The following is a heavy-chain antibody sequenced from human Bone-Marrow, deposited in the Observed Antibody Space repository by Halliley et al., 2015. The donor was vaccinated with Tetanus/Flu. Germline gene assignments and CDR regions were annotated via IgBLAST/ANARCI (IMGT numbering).Heavy chain of an antibody. Sequence: WLGIIYPDASDPRYNPSFQGQVTISADRSLSTAYLQWTSLKASDTAMYFCARSPSETGFYGMDVWGPGTTVTVSS. CDR2: IYPDASDP. V-gene: IGHV5-51*01. J-gene: IGHJ6*02. CDR3: ARSPSETGFYGMDV.